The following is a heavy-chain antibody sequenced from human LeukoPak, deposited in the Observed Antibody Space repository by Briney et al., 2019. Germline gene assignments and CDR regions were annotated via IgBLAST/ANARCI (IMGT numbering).Heavy chain of an antibody. J-gene: IGHJ4*02. CDR3: ARDRRGYYYGSGTSFDY. V-gene: IGHV3-30*04. Sequence: GGSLRLSCAASGFTFSSYAMHWFRQAPGKGLEWVAVISYDGSNKYYADSVKGRFTISRDNSKNTLYLQMNSLRAEDTAVYYCARDRRGYYYGSGTSFDYWGQGTLVTVSS. D-gene: IGHD3-10*01. CDR1: GFTFSSYA. CDR2: ISYDGSNK.